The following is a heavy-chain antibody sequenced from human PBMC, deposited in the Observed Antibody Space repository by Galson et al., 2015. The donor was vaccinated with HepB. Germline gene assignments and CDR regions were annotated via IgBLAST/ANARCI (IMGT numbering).Heavy chain of an antibody. J-gene: IGHJ4*02. CDR1: GYTFTGYY. D-gene: IGHD2-8*01. CDR3: ARDSMLESFDY. Sequence: SVKVSCKASGYTFTGYYMHWVRQAPGQGLERMGIINPSGGSTSYAQKFQGRVTMTRDTSTSTVYMELSSLRSEDTAVYYCARDSMLESFDYWGQGTLVTVSS. CDR2: INPSGGST. V-gene: IGHV1-46*01.